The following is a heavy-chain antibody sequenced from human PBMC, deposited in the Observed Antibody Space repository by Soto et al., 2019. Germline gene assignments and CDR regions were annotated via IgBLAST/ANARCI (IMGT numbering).Heavy chain of an antibody. Sequence: PXETLTLTCNVAGGSINSSGTYWGWIRQPPGKGLEWIGSIYYSGSTYYNPSLKSRVTISVDTSKNQFSLKLSSVTAADTAVYYCAGGLVSGATEGEYFQHWGQGTLVTVSS. CDR3: AGGLVSGATEGEYFQH. CDR1: GGSINSSGTY. J-gene: IGHJ1*01. CDR2: IYYSGST. V-gene: IGHV4-39*01. D-gene: IGHD7-27*01.